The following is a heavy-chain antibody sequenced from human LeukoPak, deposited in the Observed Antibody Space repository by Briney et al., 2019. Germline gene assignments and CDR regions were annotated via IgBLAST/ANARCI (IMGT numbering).Heavy chain of an antibody. CDR1: GGSFSGYY. CDR2: IKHSGNT. J-gene: IGHJ4*02. D-gene: IGHD3-22*01. Sequence: SETLSLTCAVYGGSFSGYYWSWIRQPPGKGLEWIGEIKHSGNTNYNPSLKSRVTISVDTSKNQFSLKLSSVTATDTAVYYCARSQLDDSSGYSLDYWGQGTLVTVS. V-gene: IGHV4-34*01. CDR3: ARSQLDDSSGYSLDY.